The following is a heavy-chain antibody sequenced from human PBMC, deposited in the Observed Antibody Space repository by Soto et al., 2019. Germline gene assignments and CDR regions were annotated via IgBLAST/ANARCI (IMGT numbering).Heavy chain of an antibody. D-gene: IGHD5-18*01. CDR3: ARVNTTLVDHFDY. CDR2: MYRGGST. Sequence: VGSLRLSCVVSGFSVSGSYIFWVRQATGKGLEWVSLMYRGGSTDNADSVKGRFTISRDKSKNTLYLHMNSLRVEDTAVYYCARVNTTLVDHFDYWGQGTLVTVSS. CDR1: GFSVSGSY. V-gene: IGHV3-53*01. J-gene: IGHJ4*02.